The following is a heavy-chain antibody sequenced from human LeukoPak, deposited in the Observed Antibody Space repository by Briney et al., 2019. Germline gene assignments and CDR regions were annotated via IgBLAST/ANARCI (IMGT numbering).Heavy chain of an antibody. CDR1: GFTFSTYA. J-gene: IGHJ4*02. CDR3: ATADSRGYYNY. D-gene: IGHD3-22*01. CDR2: ITSNGGST. V-gene: IGHV3-64*01. Sequence: PGGSLRLSCAASGFTFSTYAMHWVRQAPGKGLDYVSDITSNGGSTYYANSVKGRFTISRDNSKNTLSLQMGGLRAEDMAVYYCATADSRGYYNYWGQGTLVTVSS.